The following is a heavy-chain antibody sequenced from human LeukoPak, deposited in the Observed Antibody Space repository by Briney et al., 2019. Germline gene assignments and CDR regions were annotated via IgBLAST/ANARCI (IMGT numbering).Heavy chain of an antibody. V-gene: IGHV3-74*01. D-gene: IGHD3-16*01. CDR2: ISSDGSSI. CDR3: AKDGGEGSSPYFDY. Sequence: GGSPRLSCAASGFTFSSYWMHWVRQAPGKGLVLVSRISSDGSSISYADSVKGRFTISRDNSKNTLYLQMNSLRAEDTAVYYCAKDGGEGSSPYFDYWGQGTLVTVSS. J-gene: IGHJ4*02. CDR1: GFTFSSYW.